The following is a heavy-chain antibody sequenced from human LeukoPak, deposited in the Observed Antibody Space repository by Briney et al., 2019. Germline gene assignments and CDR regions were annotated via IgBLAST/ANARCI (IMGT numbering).Heavy chain of an antibody. Sequence: PGGSLRLSCGASVFSFSTYSMSWVRQAPGKGLEWGSGISGSGFDTHYADSVEGRFRISRDNSKNTLYLQLTSLRAQDTAVHYCASGTYRLGDYWGVGTLVTVSS. J-gene: IGHJ4*02. D-gene: IGHD3-10*01. CDR2: ISGSGFDT. CDR3: ASGTYRLGDY. CDR1: VFSFSTYS. V-gene: IGHV3-23*01.